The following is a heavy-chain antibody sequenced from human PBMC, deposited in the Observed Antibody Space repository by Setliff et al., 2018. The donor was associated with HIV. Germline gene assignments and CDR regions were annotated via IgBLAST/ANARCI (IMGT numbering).Heavy chain of an antibody. CDR3: ARDPPDGYSFLDC. CDR2: LSVDGTA. CDR1: GFTVNSNH. D-gene: IGHD4-4*01. Sequence: PGGSLRLSCVTSGFTVNSNHITWVRQAPGKRLEWVSSLSVDGTAYYANSVRGRFSIFRDTSNNTVSLEMNTLRPDDTAVYFCARDPPDGYSFLDCWGQGALVTVSS. V-gene: IGHV3-53*01. J-gene: IGHJ4*02.